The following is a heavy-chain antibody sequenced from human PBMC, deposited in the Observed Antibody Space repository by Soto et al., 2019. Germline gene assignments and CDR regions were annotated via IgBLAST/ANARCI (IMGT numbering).Heavy chain of an antibody. J-gene: IGHJ6*03. D-gene: IGHD1-7*01. CDR3: ARGNWNYAVYYYYYMDV. Sequence: ASVKVSCKASGYTFTSYDINWVRQATGQGLEWMGWMNPNSGNTGYAQKFQGRVTMTRNTSISTAYMELSSLRSEDTAVYYCARGNWNYAVYYYYYMDVWGKGTTVTVSS. V-gene: IGHV1-8*01. CDR1: GYTFTSYD. CDR2: MNPNSGNT.